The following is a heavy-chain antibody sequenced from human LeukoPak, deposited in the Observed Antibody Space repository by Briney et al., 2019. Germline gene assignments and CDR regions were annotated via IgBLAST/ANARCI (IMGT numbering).Heavy chain of an antibody. CDR2: ISSSSSYI. CDR3: TVTSGGHYVN. D-gene: IGHD3-10*02. CDR1: GFTFSSYS. V-gene: IGHV3-21*04. J-gene: IGHJ4*02. Sequence: NTGGSLRLSCAASGFTFSSYSMNWVRQAPGKGLEWVSSISSSSSYIHYADSVKGRFTISRDNSKNTLYLQMNSLRAEDTAVYYCTVTSGGHYVNWGQGTLVTVSS.